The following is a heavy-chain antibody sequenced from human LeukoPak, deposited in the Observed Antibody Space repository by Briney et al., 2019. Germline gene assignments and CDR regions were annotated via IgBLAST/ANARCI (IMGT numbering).Heavy chain of an antibody. V-gene: IGHV4-59*01. J-gene: IGHJ5*02. CDR3: ARVDQSGYDTRGWFDP. CDR1: GGSISSYY. D-gene: IGHD5-12*01. Sequence: SETLSLTCTVSGGSISSYYWSWIRQPPGKGLEWIGYIYYSGRTNYNPSLKSRVTMSVDTSKNQFSLKLSSVTAADTAVYYCARVDQSGYDTRGWFDPWGQGTLVTVSS. CDR2: IYYSGRT.